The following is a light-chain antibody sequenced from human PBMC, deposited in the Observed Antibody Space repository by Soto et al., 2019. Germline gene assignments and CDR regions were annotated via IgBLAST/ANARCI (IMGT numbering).Light chain of an antibody. CDR1: QSVSNY. CDR3: QQRIGWLRT. Sequence: EIVLTQSPATLSLSPGERATLSCRASQSVSNYLAWYQQKPGQAPRLLIYDASKRATGIPARFSGSGYGTDFTLTISSLEPEDFAVYYCQQRIGWLRTFGQGTKLEI. CDR2: DAS. J-gene: IGKJ2*01. V-gene: IGKV3-11*01.